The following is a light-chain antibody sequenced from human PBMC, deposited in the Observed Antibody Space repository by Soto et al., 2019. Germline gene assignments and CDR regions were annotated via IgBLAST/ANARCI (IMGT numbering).Light chain of an antibody. J-gene: IGKJ4*01. V-gene: IGKV1-8*01. CDR2: AAS. CDR3: QQYYSDPQLT. CDR1: QGISSY. Sequence: AIRMTQSPSSFSASTGDRVTITCRASQGISSYLAWYQQKPGKAPKLLIYAASTLQSGVPSRFSGSGSGTDFTLTISCLQSEDCATYYCQQYYSDPQLTVGGGTKVEIK.